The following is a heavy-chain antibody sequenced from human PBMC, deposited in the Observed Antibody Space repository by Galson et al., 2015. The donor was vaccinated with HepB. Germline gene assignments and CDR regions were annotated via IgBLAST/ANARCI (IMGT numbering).Heavy chain of an antibody. J-gene: IGHJ4*02. D-gene: IGHD6-19*01. CDR3: ARDSTGWSRDV. V-gene: IGHV3-21*01. CDR2: INSDNTYI. CDR1: GFTLSNYG. Sequence: SLRLSCAASGFTLSNYGMSWVRQAPGKGLEWVSLINSDNTYIGYADSVRGRFTISRDSAKNSLYLQMNSLRAEDTAVYYCARDSTGWSRDVWGQGTLVTVSS.